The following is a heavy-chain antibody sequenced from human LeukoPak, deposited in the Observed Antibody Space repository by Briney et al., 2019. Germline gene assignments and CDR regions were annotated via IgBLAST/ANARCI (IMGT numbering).Heavy chain of an antibody. CDR2: MNPNSGNT. V-gene: IGHV1-8*01. J-gene: IGHJ6*03. Sequence: EASVKLSCKASGYTFTSYDINWVRQATGQGLEWMGWMNPNSGNTGYAQTFQGRVTMTRDTSISTAYMELSRLRSDDTAVYYCARDFSSSWFPYYYDMDVWGKGTTVTISS. CDR1: GYTFTSYD. CDR3: ARDFSSSWFPYYYDMDV. D-gene: IGHD6-13*01.